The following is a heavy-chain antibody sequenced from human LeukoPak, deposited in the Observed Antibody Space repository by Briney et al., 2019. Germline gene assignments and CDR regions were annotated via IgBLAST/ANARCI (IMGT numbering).Heavy chain of an antibody. D-gene: IGHD5-18*01. J-gene: IGHJ4*02. V-gene: IGHV4-61*02. CDR1: GGSIASGGYF. CDR2: ISSREIA. CDR3: AREADTGTVVPYWWDY. Sequence: PSETLSLTCKVSGGSIASGGYFWSWVRQPAGKGLEWIGRISSREIANYHPAFADRISVWLDTFTNQLYLDLTSVTAADTAVYYCAREADTGTVVPYWWDYWGQGTQVTVSS.